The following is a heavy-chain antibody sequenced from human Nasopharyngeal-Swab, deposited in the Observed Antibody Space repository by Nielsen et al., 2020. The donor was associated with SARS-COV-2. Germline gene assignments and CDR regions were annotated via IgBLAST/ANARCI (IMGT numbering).Heavy chain of an antibody. CDR2: ISAYNGNT. CDR3: ARGIAAAKHYYYYMDV. J-gene: IGHJ6*03. D-gene: IGHD6-13*01. Sequence: WVRQAPGQGLEWMGWISAYNGNTNYAQKLQGRVTMTTDTSTSTAYMELRSLRSDDTAVYYCARGIAAAKHYYYYMDVWGKGTTVTVLL. V-gene: IGHV1-18*01.